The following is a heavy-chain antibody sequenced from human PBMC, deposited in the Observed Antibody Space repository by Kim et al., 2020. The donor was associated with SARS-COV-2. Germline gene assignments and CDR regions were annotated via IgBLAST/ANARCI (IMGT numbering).Heavy chain of an antibody. V-gene: IGHV3-30*04. Sequence: GGSLRLSCAASGFTFSIFAMHWVRQAPGKGLECVALTSYDDKDKNYADSVKGRFIISRDNSKNTVSLQMNSVTAEDTAIYYCARDSYGGIDYWGQGTLVTVSS. J-gene: IGHJ4*02. CDR1: GFTFSIFA. CDR3: ARDSYGGIDY. D-gene: IGHD3-10*01. CDR2: TSYDDKDK.